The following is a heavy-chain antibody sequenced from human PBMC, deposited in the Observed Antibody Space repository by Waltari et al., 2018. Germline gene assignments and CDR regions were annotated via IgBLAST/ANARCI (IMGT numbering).Heavy chain of an antibody. Sequence: EVQLVESGGGLVQPGGSLRLSCAASGFIFSNYWMHWLRQAPGKGPVWVSQIKTDGSTTRYTDYVEGRFTISRDNARNMLYLQMNRLRAEDTALYYCAADSGSWYWGQGTLVTVSS. J-gene: IGHJ4*02. CDR1: GFIFSNYW. CDR2: IKTDGSTT. CDR3: AADSGSWY. D-gene: IGHD6-13*01. V-gene: IGHV3-74*01.